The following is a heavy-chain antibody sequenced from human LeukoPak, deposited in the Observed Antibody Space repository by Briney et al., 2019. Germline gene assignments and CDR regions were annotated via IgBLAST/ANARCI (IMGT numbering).Heavy chain of an antibody. CDR1: GFSFSNTW. D-gene: IGHD3-22*01. CDR3: ARSYYYDTPFTVLYYFDY. Sequence: GGSLRLSCAASGFSFSNTWMAWVRQAPGKGLEWVSVIYSGGSTYYADSMKGRFTISRDNSKNTLYLQMNSLRAEDTAVYYCARSYYYDTPFTVLYYFDYWGQGTLVTVSS. J-gene: IGHJ4*02. CDR2: IYSGGST. V-gene: IGHV3-66*01.